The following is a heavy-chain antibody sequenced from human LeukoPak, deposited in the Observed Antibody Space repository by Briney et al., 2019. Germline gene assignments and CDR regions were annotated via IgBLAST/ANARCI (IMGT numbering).Heavy chain of an antibody. D-gene: IGHD3-3*01. CDR2: IRYDGSNK. CDR3: AKEGVTIFGVVTHFDY. CDR1: GFTFSSYG. V-gene: IGHV3-30*02. Sequence: GGSLRLSCAASGFTFSSYGMHWVRQAPGKGLEWVAFIRYDGSNKYYADSVKGRFTIYRDNSKNTLYLQMNSLRAEDTAVYYCAKEGVTIFGVVTHFDYWGQGTLVTVSS. J-gene: IGHJ4*02.